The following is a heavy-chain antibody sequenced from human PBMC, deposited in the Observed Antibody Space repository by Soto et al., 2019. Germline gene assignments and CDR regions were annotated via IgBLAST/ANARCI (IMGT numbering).Heavy chain of an antibody. D-gene: IGHD6-13*01. CDR1: VGRNSVDA. V-gene: IGHV1-69*01. CDR3: ARGTSSSWGSVDY. CDR2: IIPIFGTA. Sequence: SLVNVACKTAVGRNSVDAGSCGRHATRQGLEWMGGIIPIFGTANYAQKFQGRVTITADESTSTAYMELSSLRSEDTAVYYCARGTSSSWGSVDYWGQGTLVTVSS. J-gene: IGHJ4*02.